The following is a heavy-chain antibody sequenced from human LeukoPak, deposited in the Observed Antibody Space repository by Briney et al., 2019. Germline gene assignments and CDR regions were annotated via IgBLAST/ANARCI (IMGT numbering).Heavy chain of an antibody. CDR1: GYTFTGYY. CDR3: ARTPSYCSSTSCFSMDV. J-gene: IGHJ6*03. V-gene: IGHV1-2*02. CDR2: INPNSGGT. Sequence: AASVKVSCKASGYTFTGYYMHWVRQAPGQGLEWMGWINPNSGGTNYAQKFQGRVTMTRDTSISTAYMELSRLRSDDTAVYYCARTPSYCSSTSCFSMDVWGKGTTVTVSS. D-gene: IGHD2-2*01.